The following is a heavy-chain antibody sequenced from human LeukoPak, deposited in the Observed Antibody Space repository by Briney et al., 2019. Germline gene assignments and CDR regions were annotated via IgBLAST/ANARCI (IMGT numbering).Heavy chain of an antibody. CDR1: GGSVSSGSYY. D-gene: IGHD3-22*01. J-gene: IGHJ3*02. CDR3: ARDTVTLIVNHAFDI. V-gene: IGHV4-61*01. Sequence: PSETLSLTCTVSGGSVSSGSYYWSWIRQPPGKGLEWIGYIYYSGSTDYNPSLKSRVTISVDTSKNQFSLKMSSVTAADTAVYYCARDTVTLIVNHAFDIWGQGTMVTVSS. CDR2: IYYSGST.